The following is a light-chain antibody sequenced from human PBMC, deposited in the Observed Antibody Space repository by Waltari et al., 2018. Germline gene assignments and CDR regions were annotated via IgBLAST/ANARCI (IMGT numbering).Light chain of an antibody. Sequence: QSALTQPPSASGSPGQSVTISCTGTSSDVGRYDFFSWYQQHPGKVPKLIIYEVNRRPSGVPDRVSGSKSGHTASLTVSGLRAEDEADYYCSSYAGTNNLVFGGGTKLTVL. V-gene: IGLV2-8*01. CDR2: EVN. CDR3: SSYAGTNNLV. J-gene: IGLJ3*02. CDR1: SSDVGRYDF.